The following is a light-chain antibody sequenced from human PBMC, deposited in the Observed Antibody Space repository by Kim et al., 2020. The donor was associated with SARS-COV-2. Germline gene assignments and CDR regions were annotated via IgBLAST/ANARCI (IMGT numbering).Light chain of an antibody. CDR1: QSISRY. V-gene: IGKV1-39*01. Sequence: DIQMTQSPSSLSASVGDRVTITCRASQSISRYLNWYQQKPGKAPKLLIYAASSFPNGVPSRFSGSGSGTDFTLTISSLQVEDFATYYCQQSYNTLFTFGPETKVDIK. CDR3: QQSYNTLFT. CDR2: AAS. J-gene: IGKJ3*01.